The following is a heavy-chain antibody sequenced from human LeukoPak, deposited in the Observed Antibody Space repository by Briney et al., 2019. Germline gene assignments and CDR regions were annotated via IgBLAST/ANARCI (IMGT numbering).Heavy chain of an antibody. CDR2: IYYSGST. D-gene: IGHD6-13*01. CDR3: ARARYSLDAFDI. J-gene: IGHJ3*02. CDR1: GGSISSSSYY. V-gene: IGHV4-39*07. Sequence: PSETLSLTCTVSGGSISSSSYYWGWIRQPPGKGLEWIGSIYYSGSTYYNPSLKSRVTISVDTSKNQFSLKLSSVTAADTAVYYCARARYSLDAFDIWGQGTMVTVSS.